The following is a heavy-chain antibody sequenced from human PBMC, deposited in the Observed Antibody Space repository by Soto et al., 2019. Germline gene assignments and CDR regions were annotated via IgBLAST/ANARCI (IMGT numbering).Heavy chain of an antibody. J-gene: IGHJ6*02. CDR2: IYHSGST. CDR1: GGSISSSNW. D-gene: IGHD3-9*01. CDR3: ARYMYYDILNGYYGMDV. Sequence: SETLSLTCAVSGGSISSSNWWSWVRQPPGKGLEWIGEIYHSGSTNYNPSLKSRVTISVDKSKNQFSLKLSSVTAADTAVYYCARYMYYDILNGYYGMDVWGQGTTVTVSS. V-gene: IGHV4-4*02.